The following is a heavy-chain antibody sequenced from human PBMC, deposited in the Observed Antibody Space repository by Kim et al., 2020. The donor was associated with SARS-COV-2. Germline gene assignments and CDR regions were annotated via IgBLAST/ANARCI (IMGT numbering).Heavy chain of an antibody. Sequence: SRVTISVDTSKNQFSLKLSSVTAADTAVYYCARERVSAGGKYDSSGYLDYWGQGTLVTVSS. V-gene: IGHV4-31*02. J-gene: IGHJ4*02. D-gene: IGHD3-22*01. CDR3: ARERVSAGGKYDSSGYLDY.